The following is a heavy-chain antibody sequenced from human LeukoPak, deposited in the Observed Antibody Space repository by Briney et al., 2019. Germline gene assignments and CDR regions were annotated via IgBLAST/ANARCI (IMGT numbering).Heavy chain of an antibody. CDR2: TYYRSKWYN. CDR3: ARYSGYGYGGFDY. CDR1: GYSVSSNSAA. J-gene: IGHJ4*02. D-gene: IGHD5-18*01. Sequence: SQTLSLTCAISGYSVSSNSAAWNGIRQSPSRGLEWLGRTYYRSKWYNDYAVSVKSRLTINPDTSKNQFSLQLNSVTPEDTAVYYCARYSGYGYGGFDYWGQGTLVTVSS. V-gene: IGHV6-1*01.